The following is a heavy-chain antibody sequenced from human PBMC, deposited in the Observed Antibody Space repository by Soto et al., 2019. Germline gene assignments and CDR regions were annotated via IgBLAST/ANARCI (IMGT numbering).Heavy chain of an antibody. CDR2: ISGSGDST. D-gene: IGHD3-10*01. CDR3: VKEGTPRRAFDH. Sequence: EVQLLESGGGLVQPGGSLRLSCAAARFMFSRYAMSWVRQAPGKGLEWVSGISGSGDSTFYADSVKGRFTITRDNSKNTVFLQMNDLRVEDTAKYYCVKEGTPRRAFDHWGQGTLVTVSS. V-gene: IGHV3-23*01. J-gene: IGHJ4*02. CDR1: RFMFSRYA.